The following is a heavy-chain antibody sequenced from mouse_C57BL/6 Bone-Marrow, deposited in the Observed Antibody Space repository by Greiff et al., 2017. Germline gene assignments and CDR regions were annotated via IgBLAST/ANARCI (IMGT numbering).Heavy chain of an antibody. V-gene: IGHV1-64*01. D-gene: IGHD2-10*01. CDR3: ARNLLFYFDY. CDR1: GYTFTSYW. J-gene: IGHJ2*01. Sequence: QVQLQQSGAELVKPGASVKLSCKASGYTFTSYWMHWVKQRPGQGLEWIGMIHPNSGSTNYNEKFKSKATLTVDKSSSTAYMQLSSLTSEDSAVYYCARNLLFYFDYWGQGTTLTVSS. CDR2: IHPNSGST.